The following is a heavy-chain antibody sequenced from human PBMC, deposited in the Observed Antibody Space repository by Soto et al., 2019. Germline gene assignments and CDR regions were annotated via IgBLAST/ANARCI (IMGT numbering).Heavy chain of an antibody. Sequence: GASVKVSCKASGFTFSSSAVQWVRQARGQRLEWIGWIVVGSGNTNYAQKFQERVTITRDMSISTVYMELSSLRSEDTAVYYCAAIVNSNWILMQAFDIWGQGTLVTVSS. V-gene: IGHV1-58*01. CDR2: IVVGSGNT. D-gene: IGHD1-20*01. CDR3: AAIVNSNWILMQAFDI. CDR1: GFTFSSSA. J-gene: IGHJ3*02.